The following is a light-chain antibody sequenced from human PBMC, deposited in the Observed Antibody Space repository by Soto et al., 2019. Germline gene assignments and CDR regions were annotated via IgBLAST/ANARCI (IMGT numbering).Light chain of an antibody. CDR2: GAS. CDR3: QQYNNWLGT. Sequence: EIVMTQSPATLPVSPGERATLSCRASQSVSSNLAWYQQKPGQAPRLLIYGASTRATGIPARFSGSGSGTEFTLTISSLQSEDFAVYYCQQYNNWLGTFGPGTKVDIK. J-gene: IGKJ3*01. V-gene: IGKV3-15*01. CDR1: QSVSSN.